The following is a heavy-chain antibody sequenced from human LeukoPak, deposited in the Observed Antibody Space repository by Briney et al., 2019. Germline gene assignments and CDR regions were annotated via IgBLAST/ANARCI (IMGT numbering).Heavy chain of an antibody. J-gene: IGHJ4*02. D-gene: IGHD4-23*01. Sequence: PGGSLRLSCAASGFSFSTYYVNWVRQAPGKGLEWVSCISSSSTYTYHADSLKGRFTISRDNAKNSLYLQMNSLRAEDTAVYYCARAGNGFYFDYWGQGTLVTVSS. V-gene: IGHV3-21*01. CDR3: ARAGNGFYFDY. CDR2: ISSSSTYT. CDR1: GFSFSTYY.